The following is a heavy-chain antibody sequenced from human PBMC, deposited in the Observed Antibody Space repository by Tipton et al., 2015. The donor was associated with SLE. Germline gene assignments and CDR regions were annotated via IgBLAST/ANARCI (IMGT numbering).Heavy chain of an antibody. J-gene: IGHJ4*02. Sequence: TLSLTCTVSGGSISSHYLSWIRQPPGKGLEWIGYIYYSGSTNYNPSLKSRVTISVDTSKNQFSLKLSSVTAADTAVYYCARARGSSSWYAYWGQGTLVTVSS. CDR3: ARARGSSSWYAY. D-gene: IGHD6-13*01. CDR1: GGSISSHY. V-gene: IGHV4-59*11. CDR2: IYYSGST.